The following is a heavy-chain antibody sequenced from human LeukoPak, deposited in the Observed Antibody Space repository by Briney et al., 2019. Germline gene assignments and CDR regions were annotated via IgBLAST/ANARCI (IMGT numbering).Heavy chain of an antibody. D-gene: IGHD6-19*01. CDR3: ARAYSSGSEYFQH. CDR1: GYNFAGYY. J-gene: IGHJ1*01. V-gene: IGHV1-2*06. Sequence: ASVKVSCKASGYNFAGYYIHWVRQPPGQGLEWLGRINPDSGDTNYAQKLQGRVTMTTDTSTSTAYMELRSLRSDDTAAYYCARAYSSGSEYFQHWGQGTLVTVSS. CDR2: INPDSGDT.